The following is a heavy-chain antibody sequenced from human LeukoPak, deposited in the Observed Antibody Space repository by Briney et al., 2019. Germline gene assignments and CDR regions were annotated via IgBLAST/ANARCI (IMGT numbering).Heavy chain of an antibody. CDR3: AKADYYYYYMDV. CDR2: ISGSGVST. CDR1: GFIFSDYG. V-gene: IGHV3-23*01. J-gene: IGHJ6*03. Sequence: PGGSLRLSCAASGFIFSDYGMSWVRQAPGKGLEWVSAISGSGVSTYYADSVKGRFTISRDNSKNTLYLRMNSLRAEDTAVYYCAKADYYYYYMDVWGKGTTVTVSS.